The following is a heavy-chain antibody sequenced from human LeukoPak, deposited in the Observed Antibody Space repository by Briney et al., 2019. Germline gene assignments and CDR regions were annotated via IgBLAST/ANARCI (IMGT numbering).Heavy chain of an antibody. V-gene: IGHV4-34*01. Sequence: SETLSLTCVVYGESFTAYHWSWIRQSPGKGLERIGEIHHSGSTNYNPSLKSRVTISIDVSKNQFSLKLSSVTAADTAVYYCARVYYSNSYDYWYFDLWGRGTLVTVSS. CDR3: ARVYYSNSYDYWYFDL. J-gene: IGHJ2*01. CDR2: IHHSGST. CDR1: GESFTAYH. D-gene: IGHD6-13*01.